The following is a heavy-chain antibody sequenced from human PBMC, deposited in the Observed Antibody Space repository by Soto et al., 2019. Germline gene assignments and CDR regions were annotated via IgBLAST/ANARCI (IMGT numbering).Heavy chain of an antibody. CDR1: GFTFSSYA. D-gene: IGHD3-22*01. Sequence: PGGSLRLSCAASGFTFSSYAMSWVRQAPGKGLEWVSAISGSGGSTYYADSVKGRFTISRDNSKNTLYLQMNSLRAEDTAVYYCAKERPYYYDSRHFTYYFDYWGQGTLVTVSS. CDR2: ISGSGGST. J-gene: IGHJ4*02. V-gene: IGHV3-23*01. CDR3: AKERPYYYDSRHFTYYFDY.